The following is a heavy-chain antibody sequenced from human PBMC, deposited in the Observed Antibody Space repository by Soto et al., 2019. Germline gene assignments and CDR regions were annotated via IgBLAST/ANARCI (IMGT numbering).Heavy chain of an antibody. CDR3: AREDGDYWFVGHTYGLGLGRPNNWFDP. Sequence: QVQLVESGGGVVQPGRSLRLSCAASGFTFSSYGMHWVRQAPGKGLEWVAVIWYDGSNKYYADSVKGRFTISRDNSKNTLYLQMNSLRAEDTAVYYCAREDGDYWFVGHTYGLGLGRPNNWFDPWGQGTLVTVSS. CDR2: IWYDGSNK. D-gene: IGHD4-17*01. J-gene: IGHJ5*02. V-gene: IGHV3-33*01. CDR1: GFTFSSYG.